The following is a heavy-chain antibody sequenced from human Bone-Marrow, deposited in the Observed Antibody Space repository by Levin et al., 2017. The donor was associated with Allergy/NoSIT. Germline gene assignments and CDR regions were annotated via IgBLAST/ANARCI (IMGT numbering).Heavy chain of an antibody. CDR2: IIGSGGAT. J-gene: IGHJ6*02. V-gene: IGHV3-23*01. CDR1: GFTFSGYA. Sequence: PGGSLRLSCAASGFTFSGYAMSWVRQAPGKGLEWVSTIIGSGGATYYADSVKGRVTISRDNSKNTLYLQMNSLRDEDTAVYYCAKRRVGSSRNTQYGMDVWGQGTTVTVSS. D-gene: IGHD2-15*01. CDR3: AKRRVGSSRNTQYGMDV.